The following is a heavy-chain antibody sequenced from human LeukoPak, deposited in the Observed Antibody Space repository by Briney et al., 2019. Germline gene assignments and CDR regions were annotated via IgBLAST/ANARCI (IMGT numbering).Heavy chain of an antibody. D-gene: IGHD6-13*01. J-gene: IGHJ4*02. Sequence: PSETLSLTCTVSGGSISSSSYYLGWIRQPPGKGLKWIGSIYYSGSTYYNPSLKSRVTISVDTSKNQFSLKLSSVTAADTAVYYCARHGSSWYYFDYWGQGTLVTVSS. CDR3: ARHGSSWYYFDY. V-gene: IGHV4-39*01. CDR2: IYYSGST. CDR1: GGSISSSSYY.